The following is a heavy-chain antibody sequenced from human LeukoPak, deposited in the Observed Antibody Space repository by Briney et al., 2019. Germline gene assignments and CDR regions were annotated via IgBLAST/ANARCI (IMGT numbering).Heavy chain of an antibody. CDR2: ISGSASST. V-gene: IGHV3-23*01. Sequence: GGSLRLSCAASGFTFRSYAMSWVRQAPGKGLEWVSGISGSASSTYYADSVKGRFTISRDNSKNTLYLQMNSLRADDTAVYYCAKCHNFDWLPLDYWGQGTLVTVSS. D-gene: IGHD3-9*01. CDR1: GFTFRSYA. J-gene: IGHJ4*02. CDR3: AKCHNFDWLPLDY.